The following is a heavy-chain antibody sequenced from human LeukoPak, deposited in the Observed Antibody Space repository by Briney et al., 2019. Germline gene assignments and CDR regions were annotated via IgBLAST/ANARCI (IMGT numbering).Heavy chain of an antibody. V-gene: IGHV1-58*02. Sequence: SVTVSYKASGFTFTSSAMQWVRQARGQGLEWIGWIVVVSGNTNYTQKFQERVTINRDMSTSTAYMELSSLRSEDTAVYYCAAIGPLNIVAKQAFDIWGQGTMVTVSS. CDR3: AAIGPLNIVAKQAFDI. D-gene: IGHD5-12*01. CDR2: IVVVSGNT. CDR1: GFTFTSSA. J-gene: IGHJ3*02.